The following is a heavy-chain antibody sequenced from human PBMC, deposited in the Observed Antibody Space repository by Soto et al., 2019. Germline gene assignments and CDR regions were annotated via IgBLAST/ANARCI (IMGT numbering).Heavy chain of an antibody. CDR2: IVVGSGNT. D-gene: IGHD3-10*01. CDR3: AATGRTTRAFDI. CDR1: GFTFTSSA. J-gene: IGHJ3*02. Sequence: MQLVQSGPEVKKPGTSVKVSCKASGFTFTSSAVQWVRQARGQRLEWIGWIVVGSGNTNYAQKFQERVTITRDMSTSTAYMELSSLRSEDTAVYYCAATGRTTRAFDIWGQGTMVTVSS. V-gene: IGHV1-58*01.